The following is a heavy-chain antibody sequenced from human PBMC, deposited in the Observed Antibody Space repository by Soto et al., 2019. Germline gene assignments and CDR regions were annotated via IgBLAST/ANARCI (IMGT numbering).Heavy chain of an antibody. V-gene: IGHV3-23*01. CDR2: ISGSGGST. J-gene: IGHJ6*02. CDR1: GFTFSSYA. Sequence: EVQLLESGGGLVQPGGSLRLSCAASGFTFSSYAMSWVRQAPGKGLEWVSAISGSGGSTYYADSVKGRFTISRDNSKNTLYLQMNSLRAEDTAVYYCAKGEGRVAGSGFYYGMDVWGQGTTVTVSS. CDR3: AKGEGRVAGSGFYYGMDV. D-gene: IGHD6-19*01.